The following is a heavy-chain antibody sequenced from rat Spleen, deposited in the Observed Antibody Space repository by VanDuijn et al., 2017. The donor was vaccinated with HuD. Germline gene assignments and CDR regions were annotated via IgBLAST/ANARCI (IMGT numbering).Heavy chain of an antibody. CDR3: ARSSGDVMDA. CDR1: GYSITSTYR. D-gene: IGHD4-3*01. V-gene: IGHV3-3*01. Sequence: EVQLQESGPGLVKPSQSLSLTCSVTGYSITSTYRWNWIRKFPGNNLEWMGYINSAGSTNYNPSLKSRISITRDTSKNQFFLQVNSVTTEDTATYYCARSSGDVMDAWGQGASVAVSS. J-gene: IGHJ4*01. CDR2: INSAGST.